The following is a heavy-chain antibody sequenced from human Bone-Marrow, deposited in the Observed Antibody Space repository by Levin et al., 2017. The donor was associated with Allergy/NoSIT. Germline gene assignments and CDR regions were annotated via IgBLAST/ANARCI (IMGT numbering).Heavy chain of an antibody. CDR2: ISGSGGST. Sequence: PGGSLRLSCAASGFTFSSYAMSWVRQAPGKGLEWVSAISGSGGSTYYADSVKGRFTISRDNSKNTLYLQMNSLRAEDTAVYYCAKEAPSSSSWYFDREEFYYYDYGMDVWGQGTTVTVSS. V-gene: IGHV3-23*01. CDR1: GFTFSSYA. CDR3: AKEAPSSSSWYFDREEFYYYDYGMDV. D-gene: IGHD6-13*01. J-gene: IGHJ6*02.